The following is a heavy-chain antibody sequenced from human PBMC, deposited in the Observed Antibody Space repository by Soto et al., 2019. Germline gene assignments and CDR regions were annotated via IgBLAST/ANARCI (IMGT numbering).Heavy chain of an antibody. CDR2: VNPSGGST. J-gene: IGHJ1*01. D-gene: IGHD2-15*01. CDR1: GYIFTAYS. Sequence: ASVKVSCRASGYIFTAYSMHGVRQAPGQGLEWMGVVNPSGGSTNYAQKFQGRITMTRDTSTSTVYMDLSSLTSEDTAVYYCAREENCSHGICYSDSFQLCGQRMLASVSS. V-gene: IGHV1-46*01. CDR3: AREENCSHGICYSDSFQL.